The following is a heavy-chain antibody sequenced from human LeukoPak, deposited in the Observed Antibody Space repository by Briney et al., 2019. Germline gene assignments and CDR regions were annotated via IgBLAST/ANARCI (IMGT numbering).Heavy chain of an antibody. CDR2: INSDESST. CDR3: ARGLGITIFGVVSQYNWFDP. Sequence: GGSLRLSCAASGFTFSSYWMHWVRQAPGKGLVWVSRINSDESSTSYADSVKGRFTISRDNAKNTLYLQMNSLRAEDTAVYYCARGLGITIFGVVSQYNWFDPWGQGTLVTVSS. V-gene: IGHV3-74*01. J-gene: IGHJ5*02. D-gene: IGHD3-3*01. CDR1: GFTFSSYW.